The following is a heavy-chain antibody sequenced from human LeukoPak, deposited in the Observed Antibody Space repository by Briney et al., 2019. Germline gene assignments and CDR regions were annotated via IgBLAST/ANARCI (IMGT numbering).Heavy chain of an antibody. CDR1: GGSISSSSYY. Sequence: SETLSLICTVSGGSISSSSYYWGWIRQPPGKGLEWIGSIYYSGSTYYNPSLKSRVTISVDTSKNQFSLKLSSVTAADTAVYYCALYCSGGSCHLDAFDIWGQGTMVTVSS. CDR3: ALYCSGGSCHLDAFDI. J-gene: IGHJ3*02. V-gene: IGHV4-39*01. D-gene: IGHD2-15*01. CDR2: IYYSGST.